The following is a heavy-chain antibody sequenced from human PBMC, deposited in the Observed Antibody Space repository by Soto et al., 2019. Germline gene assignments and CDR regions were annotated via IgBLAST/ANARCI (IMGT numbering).Heavy chain of an antibody. D-gene: IGHD6-19*01. J-gene: IGHJ6*02. V-gene: IGHV5-10-1*01. Sequence: GESLKISCKGSGYSFTSYWISWVRQMPGKGLEWMGRIDPSDSYTNYSPSFQGHVTISADKSISTAYLQWSSLKASDTAMYYCARQLQYSSGWYGGYYYGMDAWGQGTTVTVSS. CDR3: ARQLQYSSGWYGGYYYGMDA. CDR1: GYSFTSYW. CDR2: IDPSDSYT.